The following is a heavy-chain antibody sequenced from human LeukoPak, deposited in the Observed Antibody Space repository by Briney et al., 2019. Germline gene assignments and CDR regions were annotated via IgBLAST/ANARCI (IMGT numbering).Heavy chain of an antibody. CDR2: ISWEGDNN. CDR1: GFTLSNSM. D-gene: IGHD1-7*01. J-gene: IGHJ4*02. Sequence: PGRSLILSCASSGFTLSNSMMHWVRQAPGKGLEWVAVISWEGDNNHYADAVEGRFTISRDNSKNAPYLQMNNLRADDTAVYYCTKGNWNYYYVDYWGQGTLVTVSS. CDR3: TKGNWNYYYVDY. V-gene: IGHV3-30*07.